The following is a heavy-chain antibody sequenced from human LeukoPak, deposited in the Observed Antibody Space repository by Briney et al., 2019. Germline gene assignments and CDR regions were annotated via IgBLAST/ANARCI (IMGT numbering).Heavy chain of an antibody. V-gene: IGHV1-46*01. CDR3: ARDQKGYCSSTSCYNAFDI. CDR2: INPSGGST. J-gene: IGHJ3*02. CDR1: GYTFTSYY. Sequence: GASVKVSCKASGYTFTSYYMHWVRQAPGQGLEWMGIINPSGGSTNYAQKLQGRVTMTTDTSTSTAYMELRRLRSDDTAVYYCARDQKGYCSSTSCYNAFDIWGQGTMVTVSS. D-gene: IGHD2-2*02.